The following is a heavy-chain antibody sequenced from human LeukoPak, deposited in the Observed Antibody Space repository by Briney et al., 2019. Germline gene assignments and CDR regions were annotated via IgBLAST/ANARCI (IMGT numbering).Heavy chain of an antibody. CDR3: AKNPNRSGWYQDY. CDR2: ISASGGS. CDR1: GFTSTTYS. J-gene: IGHJ4*02. Sequence: GGSLRLSCVASGFTSTTYSMTWVRQTPEKGLEWVAAISASGGSYYADSVKGRFTISRDNSKNTLYLQLNNLGADDTAVYYCAKNPNRSGWYQDYWGQGALVIVSS. V-gene: IGHV3-23*01. D-gene: IGHD6-19*01.